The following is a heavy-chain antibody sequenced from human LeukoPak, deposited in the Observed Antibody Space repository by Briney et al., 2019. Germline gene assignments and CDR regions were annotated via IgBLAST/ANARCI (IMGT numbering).Heavy chain of an antibody. Sequence: ASVKVSCKASGYTFTSYYMHWVRQAPGQGLEWMGIINPSGGSTSYAQKFQGRVTMTRDMSTSTVYMELSSLRSEDTAVYYCAKDSKRWKTYYYEAGSYYFDYWGQGTRVTVSS. CDR3: AKDSKRWKTYYYEAGSYYFDY. D-gene: IGHD3-10*01. J-gene: IGHJ4*02. V-gene: IGHV1-46*01. CDR1: GYTFTSYY. CDR2: INPSGGST.